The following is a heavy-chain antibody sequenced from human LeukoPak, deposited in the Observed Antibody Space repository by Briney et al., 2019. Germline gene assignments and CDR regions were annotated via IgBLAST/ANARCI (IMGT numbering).Heavy chain of an antibody. V-gene: IGHV3-23*01. CDR1: GFTFSSYA. CDR3: ARDYSSSWPYYYYYMDV. J-gene: IGHJ6*03. CDR2: ISGSGGST. Sequence: GGSLRLSCAASGFTFSSYAMSWVRQTPGKGLEWVSAISGSGGSTYYADSVKGRFTISRDNAKNSLYLQMNSLRAEDTAVYYCARDYSSSWPYYYYYMDVWGKGTTVTVSS. D-gene: IGHD6-13*01.